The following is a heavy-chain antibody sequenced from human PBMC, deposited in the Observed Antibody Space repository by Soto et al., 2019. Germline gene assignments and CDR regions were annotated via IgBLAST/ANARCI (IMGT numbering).Heavy chain of an antibody. CDR2: IYPGDSDT. CDR1: GYSFTSYW. D-gene: IGHD6-13*01. V-gene: IGHV5-51*01. Sequence: GESLKISCKVSGYSFTSYWIGWVRQMPGKGLEWMGIIYPGDSDTRYSPSFQGQVTISADKSISTAYLQWSSLKASDTAMYYCARHLAAGNYYYYGMDVWGQGTTVTVSS. CDR3: ARHLAAGNYYYYGMDV. J-gene: IGHJ6*02.